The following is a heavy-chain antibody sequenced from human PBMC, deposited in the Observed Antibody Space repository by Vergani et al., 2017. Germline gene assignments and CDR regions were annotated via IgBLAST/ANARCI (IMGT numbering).Heavy chain of an antibody. Sequence: QVQLVESGGGLVKPGGSLGLSCAASGFTFSDYYMSWIRQATGKRLEWVSYISSSGSTIYYADSVKGRFTISRDNAKNSLYLQMNSLRTEDTAVYYCARAYSSTWYNYWGQGTLVTVSS. CDR3: ARAYSSTWYNY. J-gene: IGHJ4*02. D-gene: IGHD6-13*01. V-gene: IGHV3-11*04. CDR2: ISSSGSTI. CDR1: GFTFSDYY.